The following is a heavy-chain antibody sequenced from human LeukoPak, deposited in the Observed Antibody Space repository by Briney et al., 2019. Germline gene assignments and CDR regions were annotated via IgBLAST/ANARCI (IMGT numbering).Heavy chain of an antibody. Sequence: WSSVKVSCKASGGTFSSYAISWVRRAPGQGLEWMGRIIPIFGTANYAQKLQGRVTITTDESTSTAYMELSSLRSEDTAVYYCARDNGDYVDSAFDYWGQGTLVTVSS. J-gene: IGHJ4*02. CDR2: IIPIFGTA. CDR3: ARDNGDYVDSAFDY. CDR1: GGTFSSYA. V-gene: IGHV1-69*05. D-gene: IGHD4-17*01.